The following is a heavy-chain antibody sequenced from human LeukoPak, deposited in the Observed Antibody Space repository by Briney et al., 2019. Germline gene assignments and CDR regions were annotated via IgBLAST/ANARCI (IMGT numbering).Heavy chain of an antibody. CDR1: GGSISSYY. Sequence: SETLSLTCTVSGGSISSYYWSWIRQPAVKGLEWIGRIYTSGSTNYNPSLKSRVTMSVDTSKNQFSLKLSSVTAADTAVYYCARVKTGYSSSWSWFDPWGQGTLVTVSS. CDR3: ARVKTGYSSSWSWFDP. D-gene: IGHD6-13*01. J-gene: IGHJ5*02. CDR2: IYTSGST. V-gene: IGHV4-4*07.